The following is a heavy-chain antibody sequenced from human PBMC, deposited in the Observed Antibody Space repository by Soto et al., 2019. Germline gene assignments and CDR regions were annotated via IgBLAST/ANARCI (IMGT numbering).Heavy chain of an antibody. J-gene: IGHJ6*02. CDR3: ASLNEVGAFSYNFRMDV. V-gene: IGHV4-39*01. D-gene: IGHD2-2*01. Sequence: SETLSLTCTVSGGNITSSTSYCGWIRQAPGKGLEWVGSLFRSGNTQYNPSLKNRVAISVDKSKNQCSLTLTSVTAADSAVYYCASLNEVGAFSYNFRMDVWGLGTAVTVSS. CDR1: GGNITSSTSY. CDR2: LFRSGNT.